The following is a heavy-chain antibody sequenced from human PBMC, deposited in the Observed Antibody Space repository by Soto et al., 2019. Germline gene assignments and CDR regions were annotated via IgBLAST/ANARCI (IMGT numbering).Heavy chain of an antibody. CDR2: IIPIFGTA. V-gene: IGHV1-69*13. D-gene: IGHD6-6*01. CDR1: GGTFSSYA. J-gene: IGHJ6*02. CDR3: ARDEAYSSSSVDYYYYGMDV. Sequence: SSVKVSCKASGGTFSSYAISWVRQAPGQGLEWMGGIIPIFGTANYAQKFQGRVTITADESTSTAYMELSSLRSEDTAVYYCARDEAYSSSSVDYYYYGMDVWGQGTTVTVSS.